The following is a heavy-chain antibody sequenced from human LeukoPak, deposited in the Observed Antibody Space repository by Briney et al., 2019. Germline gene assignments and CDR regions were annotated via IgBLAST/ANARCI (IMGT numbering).Heavy chain of an antibody. CDR3: AKDTHGIPGATYGFDI. CDR1: GFTFSDYA. V-gene: IGHV3-23*01. CDR2: ISGSGGST. D-gene: IGHD2-2*01. Sequence: QPGGSLRLSCAASGFTFSDYAMSWVRQAPGKGLEWVSAISGSGGSTYYADPVKGRFTISRDNSKNTLYLQMNSLRAEDTAVYSCAKDTHGIPGATYGFDIWGQGTMVTVSS. J-gene: IGHJ3*02.